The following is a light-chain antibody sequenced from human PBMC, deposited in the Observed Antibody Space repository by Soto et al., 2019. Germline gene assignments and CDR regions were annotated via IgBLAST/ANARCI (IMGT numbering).Light chain of an antibody. CDR1: QSISSW. CDR3: QQYNSYWT. Sequence: DIQMTQSPSTLSASVGDRVTITCRASQSISSWLAWYQQKPGKAPKLLLYKASSLDGGVPSRFSGSGSGTEFTLTISSLLPDDFATYYCQQYNSYWTFGQGTKVEIK. V-gene: IGKV1-5*03. CDR2: KAS. J-gene: IGKJ1*01.